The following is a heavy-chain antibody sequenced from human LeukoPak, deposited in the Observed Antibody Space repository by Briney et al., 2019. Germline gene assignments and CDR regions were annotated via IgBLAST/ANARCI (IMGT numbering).Heavy chain of an antibody. V-gene: IGHV4-59*12. CDR3: ARNFRRVGAITLDY. J-gene: IGHJ4*02. D-gene: IGHD1-26*01. CDR1: GGSITSNY. Sequence: SETLSLTCTVSGGSITSNYWSWIRQPPGKGLEWIGYIYYTGSTNYNPSLKSRVTISVDTSKNQFSLKLSSVTAADTAVYYCARNFRRVGAITLDYWGQGTLVTVSS. CDR2: IYYTGST.